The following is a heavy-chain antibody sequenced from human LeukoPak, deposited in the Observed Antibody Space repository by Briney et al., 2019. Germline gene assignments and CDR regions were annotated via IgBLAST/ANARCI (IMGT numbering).Heavy chain of an antibody. CDR1: GYTFTSHY. CDR2: INPSGGST. J-gene: IGHJ3*02. CDR3: ATSGSYYTVSDAFDI. D-gene: IGHD1-26*01. V-gene: IGHV1-46*01. Sequence: ASVRVSCKASGYTFTSHYMHWVRQAPGQGLEWMGIINPSGGSTSYAQKFQGRVTMTRDTSTSTVYMELSSLRSEDTAVYYCATSGSYYTVSDAFDIWGQGTMVTVSS.